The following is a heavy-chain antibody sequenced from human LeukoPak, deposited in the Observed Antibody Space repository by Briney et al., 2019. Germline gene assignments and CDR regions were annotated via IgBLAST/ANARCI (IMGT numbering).Heavy chain of an antibody. J-gene: IGHJ5*02. CDR2: FDPEDGET. V-gene: IGHV1-24*01. CDR1: GYTLTELS. CDR3: FVRGVIRRNWFDP. D-gene: IGHD3-10*01. Sequence: ASVKVSCKASGYTLTELSMHWVRQAPGKGLEWMGGFDPEDGETIYAQKFQGRITMTEDTSTDTAYMELSSLRSEDTAVYYCFVRGVIRRNWFDPWGQGTLVTVSS.